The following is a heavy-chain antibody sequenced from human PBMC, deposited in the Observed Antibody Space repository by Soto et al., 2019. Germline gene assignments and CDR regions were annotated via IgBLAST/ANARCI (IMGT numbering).Heavy chain of an antibody. CDR1: GYTFTSYD. CDR3: ARGRLVAGTVDS. V-gene: IGHV1-8*01. Sequence: QVQLVQSGAEVKKPGASVKVACKASGYTFTSYDINWVRQATGQGLEWMGWMNPTTGSTGFAQKFQGRVTMISNTSISAAYRELSRLTSEDTAVYYCARGRLVAGTVDSWGQGTLVTVPS. D-gene: IGHD1-7*01. J-gene: IGHJ4*02. CDR2: MNPTTGST.